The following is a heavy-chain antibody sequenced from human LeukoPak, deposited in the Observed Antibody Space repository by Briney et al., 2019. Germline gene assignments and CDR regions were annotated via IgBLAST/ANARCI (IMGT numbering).Heavy chain of an antibody. V-gene: IGHV1-2*02. Sequence: ASVKVSCKASGYTFTGYFMHWVRQAPGQGLEWMGWINPNSGGTNYAQKFQGRATLTRDTSISTAYMELIRLRFDDTAVYYCTRALARDNWFDPWGHGSLVTVSS. J-gene: IGHJ5*02. CDR3: TRALARDNWFDP. CDR2: INPNSGGT. CDR1: GYTFTGYF.